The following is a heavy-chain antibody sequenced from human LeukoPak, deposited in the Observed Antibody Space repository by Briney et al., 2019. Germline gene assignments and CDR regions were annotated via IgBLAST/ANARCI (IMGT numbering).Heavy chain of an antibody. CDR2: IHDDGTT. D-gene: IGHD2/OR15-2a*01. CDR3: ARVEGGNHFGY. Sequence: PGGSLRLSCVSSGFSVSTSYISWVRQAPGKGLEWVSVIHDDGTTHYADSVKGRFTISRDNSKNTVFLQMTSLGAEDTAIYYCARVEGGNHFGYWGQGTLVSVSS. V-gene: IGHV3-53*01. J-gene: IGHJ4*02. CDR1: GFSVSTSY.